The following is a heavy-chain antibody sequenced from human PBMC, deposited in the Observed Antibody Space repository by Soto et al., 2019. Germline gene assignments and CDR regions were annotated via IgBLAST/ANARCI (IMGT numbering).Heavy chain of an antibody. CDR3: ETMGKDSSGYYYPFDY. V-gene: IGHV4-34*03. Sequence: TSETLSLTCAVYGGSFSGYYWTWIRQPPGTGLEWIGEINHSGSTNYNPSLKSRVTISRDNSKNTLYLQMNSLRAEDTAVFYCETMGKDSSGYYYPFDYWGQGTLVTVSS. CDR2: INHSGST. J-gene: IGHJ4*02. CDR1: GGSFSGYY. D-gene: IGHD3-22*01.